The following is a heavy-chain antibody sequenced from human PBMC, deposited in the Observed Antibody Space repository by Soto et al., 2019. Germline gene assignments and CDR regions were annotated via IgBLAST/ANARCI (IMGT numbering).Heavy chain of an antibody. V-gene: IGHV4-39*01. J-gene: IGHJ6*02. CDR1: VGSISSSSYY. CDR3: ARPQPGIAAAGTSPVHYYHGMAV. D-gene: IGHD6-13*01. CDR2: IYYSGST. Sequence: SKTLSLTCTVSVGSISSSSYYWGWIRQPPGKGLEWIGSIYYSGSTYYNPSLKSRVTISVDTSKNQFSLKLSSVTAADTAVYYCARPQPGIAAAGTSPVHYYHGMAVWGQWTTVT.